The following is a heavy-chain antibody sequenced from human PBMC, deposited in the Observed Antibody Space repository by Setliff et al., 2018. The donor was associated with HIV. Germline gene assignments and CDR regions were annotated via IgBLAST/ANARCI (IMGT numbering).Heavy chain of an antibody. CDR2: ITGSGIST. V-gene: IGHV3-23*01. D-gene: IGHD6-19*01. CDR3: AKDYSSGWFDY. J-gene: IGHJ4*02. CDR1: GFTFSSYA. Sequence: GGSLRLSCAASGFTFSSYAMTWVRQAPGKGLEWVASITGSGISTYHADSVKGRFTISRDNSKNTLYLQMNSLRAEDTAVYYCAKDYSSGWFDYWGQGTLVTVSS.